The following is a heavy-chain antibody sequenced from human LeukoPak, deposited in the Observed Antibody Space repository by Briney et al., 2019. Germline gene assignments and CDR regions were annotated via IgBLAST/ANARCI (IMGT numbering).Heavy chain of an antibody. Sequence: GGSLRLSCAASRFTFSSYGMHWVRQAPGKGLEWVAVVSYDGSNKYYADSVKGRFTISRDNSKNTLYLQMNSLRAEDTAVYYCARDNLEWLLLSYFDYWGQGTLVTVSS. V-gene: IGHV3-30*19. CDR3: ARDNLEWLLLSYFDY. J-gene: IGHJ4*02. CDR1: RFTFSSYG. D-gene: IGHD3-3*01. CDR2: VSYDGSNK.